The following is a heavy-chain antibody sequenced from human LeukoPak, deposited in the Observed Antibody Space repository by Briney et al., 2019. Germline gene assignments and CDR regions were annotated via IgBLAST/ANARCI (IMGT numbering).Heavy chain of an antibody. CDR2: MNPNSGNT. CDR3: ARAPPYDFWSGYFSPYYYYYYMDV. J-gene: IGHJ6*03. Sequence: ASVKVSCKASGYTFTSYDINWVRQATGQGLEWMGWMNPNSGNTGYAQKFQGRVTMTRNTSISTAYMELSSLRSEDTAVYYCARAPPYDFWSGYFSPYYYYYYMDVWGKGTTATVSS. D-gene: IGHD3-3*01. V-gene: IGHV1-8*01. CDR1: GYTFTSYD.